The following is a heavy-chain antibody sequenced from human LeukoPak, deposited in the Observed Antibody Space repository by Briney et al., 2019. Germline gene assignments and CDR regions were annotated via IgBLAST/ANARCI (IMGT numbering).Heavy chain of an antibody. V-gene: IGHV1-2*02. Sequence: GASVKVSCKASGYTFTGYYMHWVRQAPGQGLEWMGWINPNSGGTNYAQKFQGRVTMTRDTSISTAYMELSRLRSDDTAVYYCARVDGTYSGSHGAFDIWGQGTMVTVSS. J-gene: IGHJ3*02. D-gene: IGHD1-26*01. CDR1: GYTFTGYY. CDR2: INPNSGGT. CDR3: ARVDGTYSGSHGAFDI.